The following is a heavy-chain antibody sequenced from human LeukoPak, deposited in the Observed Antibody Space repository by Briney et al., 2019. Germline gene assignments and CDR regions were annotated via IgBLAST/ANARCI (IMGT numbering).Heavy chain of an antibody. D-gene: IGHD5-18*01. Sequence: ASVKVSCKASGYTFTSYGISWVRQAPGQGLEWMGWISAYNGYTNSAQKLQGRVTMTTDTSTSTAYMELRSLRSDDTAVYYCAKGLTWIQLWVDAFDIWGQGTMVTVSS. CDR3: AKGLTWIQLWVDAFDI. J-gene: IGHJ3*02. V-gene: IGHV1-18*01. CDR1: GYTFTSYG. CDR2: ISAYNGYT.